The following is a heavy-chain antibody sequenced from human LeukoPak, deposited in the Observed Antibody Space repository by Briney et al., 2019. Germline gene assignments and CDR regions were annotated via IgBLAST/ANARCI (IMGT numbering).Heavy chain of an antibody. CDR1: GASISSTNW. V-gene: IGHV4-4*02. CDR3: MRTYCSSTSCHYFDY. Sequence: SETLSLTCAVSGASISSTNWWSWARPPPGKGLEWIGEIYHAGTTNCNPSLESRVTISVDNSRNQFSLKLTSVTAADRAVYYCMRTYCSSTSCHYFDYWGQGTLVTVSS. D-gene: IGHD2-2*01. CDR2: IYHAGTT. J-gene: IGHJ4*02.